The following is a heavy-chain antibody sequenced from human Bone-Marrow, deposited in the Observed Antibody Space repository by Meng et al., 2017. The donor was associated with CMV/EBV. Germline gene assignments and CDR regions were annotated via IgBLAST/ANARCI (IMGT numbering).Heavy chain of an antibody. CDR2: IYYSGST. CDR1: GGSISSYY. J-gene: IGHJ6*02. Sequence: SETLSLTCTVSGGSISSYYWSWIRQPPGKGLEWIGYIYYSGSTNYNPSLKSRVTISVDTSKNQFSLKLSSVTAADTAVYYCARASPGYYYYYGKDVWGQGNTVNVSS. CDR3: ARASPGYYYYYGKDV. V-gene: IGHV4-59*01.